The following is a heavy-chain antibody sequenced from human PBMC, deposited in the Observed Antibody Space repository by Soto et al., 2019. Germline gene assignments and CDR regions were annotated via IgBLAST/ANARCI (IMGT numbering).Heavy chain of an antibody. V-gene: IGHV3-7*01. Sequence: EVQLVESGGGLVQPVGSLRLSCAASGFTFSSYWMTWVRQAPGKGLEWVANIKEDGSEKYYVDSVKGRFTISRDNAKNSVYLQMNSLRAEDTAVYYCADSGSYTDVWGKGTTVTVSS. CDR2: IKEDGSEK. J-gene: IGHJ6*03. CDR3: ADSGSYTDV. D-gene: IGHD5-12*01. CDR1: GFTFSSYW.